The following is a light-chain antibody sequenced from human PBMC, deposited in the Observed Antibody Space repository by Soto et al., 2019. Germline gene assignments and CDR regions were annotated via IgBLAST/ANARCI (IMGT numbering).Light chain of an antibody. CDR3: QQYNGYWT. J-gene: IGKJ1*01. CDR2: EAS. V-gene: IGKV1-5*03. CDR1: QSISDS. Sequence: DIPMTQSPSTLSASVGDRVTITCRASQSISDSLVWYQQKPGKAPKLLIYEASSLKSGVPSRFSGSRSGTEYTLTISSLQPDDFATYYCQQYNGYWTFGQGTKVEIK.